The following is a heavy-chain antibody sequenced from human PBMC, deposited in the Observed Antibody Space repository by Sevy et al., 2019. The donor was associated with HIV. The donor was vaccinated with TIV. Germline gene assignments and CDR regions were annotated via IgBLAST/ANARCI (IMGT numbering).Heavy chain of an antibody. CDR1: GFTFSSYE. D-gene: IGHD4-17*01. J-gene: IGHJ4*02. CDR3: ARDLPPSATTVPHFDC. Sequence: GGSLRLSCAASGFTFSSYEMNWVRQAPGKGLEWISYISNSGTAMYYSDSVRGRLTISRDNAKRSLYLQMNSLSADDTAVYYCARDLPPSATTVPHFDCWGQGTLVTVSS. V-gene: IGHV3-48*03. CDR2: ISNSGTAM.